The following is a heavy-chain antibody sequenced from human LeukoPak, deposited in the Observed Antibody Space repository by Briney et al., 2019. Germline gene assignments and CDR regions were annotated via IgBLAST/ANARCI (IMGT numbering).Heavy chain of an antibody. V-gene: IGHV3-48*02. J-gene: IGHJ4*02. Sequence: GGSLRLSCAASGFTFSSYSMNWVRQAPGKGLEWVSFIIGSSDLIYYADSVKGRFTISGDNAKNSLYLHMNSLRDEDTAVYYCARVRGATLSHHYFDYWGQGALVTVSS. CDR1: GFTFSSYS. CDR2: IIGSSDLI. D-gene: IGHD1-26*01. CDR3: ARVRGATLSHHYFDY.